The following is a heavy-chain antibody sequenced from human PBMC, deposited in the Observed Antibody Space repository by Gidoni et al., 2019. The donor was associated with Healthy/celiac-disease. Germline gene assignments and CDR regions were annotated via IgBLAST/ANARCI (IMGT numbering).Heavy chain of an antibody. D-gene: IGHD2-21*02. CDR2: ISYDGSNK. CDR1: GFTFSSYA. Sequence: QVQLVESGGGVVQPGRSLRLSCAASGFTFSSYAMHWVRQAPGKGLEWVAVISYDGSNKYYADSVKGRFTISRDNSKNTLYLQMNSLRAEDTAVYYCARDYTYCGGDCPPSDYWGQGTLVTVSS. V-gene: IGHV3-30-3*01. J-gene: IGHJ4*02. CDR3: ARDYTYCGGDCPPSDY.